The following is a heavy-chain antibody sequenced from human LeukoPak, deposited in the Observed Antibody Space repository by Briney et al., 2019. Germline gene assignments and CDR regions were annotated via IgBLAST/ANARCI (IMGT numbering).Heavy chain of an antibody. Sequence: APVKVSCKASGYTFTNYYIHWVRQAPGQGLEWMGIINPSIGTTSCAQKFQGRITMTRDTSTSTIYMELSSLRSEDTAVYYCAKIVGASNGHFDYWGQGTLVTVSS. CDR3: AKIVGASNGHFDY. CDR2: INPSIGTT. V-gene: IGHV1-46*01. D-gene: IGHD1-26*01. J-gene: IGHJ4*02. CDR1: GYTFTNYY.